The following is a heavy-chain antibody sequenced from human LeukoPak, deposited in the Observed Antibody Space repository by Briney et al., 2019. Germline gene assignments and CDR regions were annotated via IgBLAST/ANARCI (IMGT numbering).Heavy chain of an antibody. CDR2: IYYSGTT. J-gene: IGHJ4*02. CDR1: GGSISNYY. CDR3: ARGPYYYDSSGYYPMGY. Sequence: SETLSLTCTVSGGSISNYYWSWIRQPPGKGLEWIGYIYYSGTTNYSPSLKSRVTISVDTSKNQFSLKLSSVTAADTAVYYCARGPYYYDSSGYYPMGYWGQGTLVTVSS. D-gene: IGHD3-22*01. V-gene: IGHV4-59*01.